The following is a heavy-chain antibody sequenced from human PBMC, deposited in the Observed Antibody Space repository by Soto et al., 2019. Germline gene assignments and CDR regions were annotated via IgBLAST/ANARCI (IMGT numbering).Heavy chain of an antibody. V-gene: IGHV3-23*01. CDR3: AKDFYDSNYYYYYMDV. Sequence: GGSLRLSCAASGFTFSSYAMSWVRQAPGKGLEWVSAISGSGGSTYYADSVKGRFTISRDNSKNTLYLQMNSLRAEDTAVYYCAKDFYDSNYYYYYMDVWGEGTTVTVSS. D-gene: IGHD3-3*01. J-gene: IGHJ6*03. CDR1: GFTFSSYA. CDR2: ISGSGGST.